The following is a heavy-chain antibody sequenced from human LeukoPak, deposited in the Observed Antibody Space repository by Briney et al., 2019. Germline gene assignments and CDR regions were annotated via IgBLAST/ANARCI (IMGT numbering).Heavy chain of an antibody. D-gene: IGHD3-22*01. Sequence: PGGSLRLSCAASGFTFSSYSMNWVRQAPGKGLEWVSSISSSSSYIYYADSVKGRFTISRDNAKNSLYLQMNSLRAEDTAVYYCARVIYDSSGYLVDGAFDIWGQGTMVTVSS. CDR3: ARVIYDSSGYLVDGAFDI. CDR2: ISSSSSYI. J-gene: IGHJ3*02. CDR1: GFTFSSYS. V-gene: IGHV3-21*01.